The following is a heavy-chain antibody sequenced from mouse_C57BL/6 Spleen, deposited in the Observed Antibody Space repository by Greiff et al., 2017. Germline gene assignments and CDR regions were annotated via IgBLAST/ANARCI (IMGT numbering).Heavy chain of an antibody. CDR1: GFTFSSYA. J-gene: IGHJ2*01. CDR3: ARDQYYGSSSYYFDY. Sequence: DVKLVESGGGLVKPGGSLKLSCAASGFTFSSYAMSWVRQTPEKRLEWVATISDGGSYTYYPDNVKGRFTISRDNAKNNLYLQMSHLKSEDTAMYYCARDQYYGSSSYYFDYWGQGTTLTVSS. D-gene: IGHD1-1*01. V-gene: IGHV5-4*01. CDR2: ISDGGSYT.